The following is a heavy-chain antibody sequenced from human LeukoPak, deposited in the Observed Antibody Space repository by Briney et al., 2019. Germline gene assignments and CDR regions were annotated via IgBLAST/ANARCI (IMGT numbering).Heavy chain of an antibody. Sequence: GGSLRLSCVPSGFTFSTYTMNWVRQAPGKGLEWGSSISSTGTYIYYADSVKGRFTISRDNAKNSLYLQMNSLRAEDTAVYYCARDYDSSGYITFDYWGQGVLVTVSS. V-gene: IGHV3-21*01. CDR2: ISSTGTYI. D-gene: IGHD3-22*01. CDR3: ARDYDSSGYITFDY. CDR1: GFTFSTYT. J-gene: IGHJ4*02.